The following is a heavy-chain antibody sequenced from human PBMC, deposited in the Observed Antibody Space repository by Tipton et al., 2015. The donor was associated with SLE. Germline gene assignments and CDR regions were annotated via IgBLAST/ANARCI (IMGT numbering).Heavy chain of an antibody. D-gene: IGHD2-2*01. CDR1: LYSIGSGFY. Sequence: TLSLTCTVSLYSIGSGFYWDWVRQPAGKGLEWIGRIYTSGSTNYNPSLKTRVTISKDTSNNQFSLKLSSVTAADTALYYCARSTDQNWFDPWGQGTLVTVSS. CDR2: IYTSGST. J-gene: IGHJ5*02. V-gene: IGHV4-61*02. CDR3: ARSTDQNWFDP.